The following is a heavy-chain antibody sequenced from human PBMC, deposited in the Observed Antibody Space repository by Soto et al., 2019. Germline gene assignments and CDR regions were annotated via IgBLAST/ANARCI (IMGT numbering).Heavy chain of an antibody. CDR3: ARALVNGGDY. CDR1: GFTFSNYW. V-gene: IGHV3-7*01. Sequence: GGSLRLSCAASGFTFSNYWMTWVRQAPGKGLEWVANIKEDGSETHYVDSVKGRFTISRDNAQNSLYLQMNSLRAGDTAVYYCARALVNGGDYWGQGSLVTVSS. J-gene: IGHJ4*02. CDR2: IKEDGSET. D-gene: IGHD2-8*02.